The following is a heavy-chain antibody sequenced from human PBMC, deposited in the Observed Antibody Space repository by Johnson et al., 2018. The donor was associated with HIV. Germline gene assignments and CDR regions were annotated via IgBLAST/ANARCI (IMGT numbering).Heavy chain of an antibody. Sequence: VQLVESGGGLVQPGGSLRLSCAASGFTFSDYWMTWVRQAPGKGLEWVADIKQDGSEKYYVDSVKGRFTISRDNAKNSLYLQMNSLRAEDTAVYYCASLVGSSSGDAFYIWGQGTMVTVSS. CDR3: ASLVGSSSGDAFYI. CDR2: IKQDGSEK. CDR1: GFTFSDYW. J-gene: IGHJ3*02. V-gene: IGHV3-7*03. D-gene: IGHD6-6*01.